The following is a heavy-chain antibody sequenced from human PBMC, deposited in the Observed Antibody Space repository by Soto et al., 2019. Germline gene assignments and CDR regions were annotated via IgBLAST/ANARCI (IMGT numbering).Heavy chain of an antibody. J-gene: IGHJ4*01. D-gene: IGHD4-17*01. CDR2: IYSGGST. CDR1: GFTVSSNY. V-gene: IGHV3-53*01. CDR3: AREQPQGLFDY. Sequence: EVQLVEAGGGLIQPGGSLRLSCAASGFTVSSNYMSWVRQAPGKGLEWVSVIYSGGSTYYADSVNGRFTISRDNSKNTLYLQMNSLRAEDTAVYYCAREQPQGLFDYWGHGTLVTVSS.